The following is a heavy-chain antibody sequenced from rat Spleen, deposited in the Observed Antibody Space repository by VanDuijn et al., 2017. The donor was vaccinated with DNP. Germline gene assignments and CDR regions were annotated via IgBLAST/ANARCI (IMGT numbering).Heavy chain of an antibody. V-gene: IGHV5-22*01. J-gene: IGHJ2*01. CDR3: ARAKDGYWDY. CDR1: GFTFSDYY. CDR2: ISYDGGSP. Sequence: EVQLVESGGGLVQPGRSLKLSCETSGFTFSDYYMAWVRQAPTKGLEWVAYISYDGGSPYYRDSVKGRFTISRDNVKSTLYLQMNSLRSEDMATYYCARAKDGYWDYWGQGVMVTVSS. D-gene: IGHD1-6*01.